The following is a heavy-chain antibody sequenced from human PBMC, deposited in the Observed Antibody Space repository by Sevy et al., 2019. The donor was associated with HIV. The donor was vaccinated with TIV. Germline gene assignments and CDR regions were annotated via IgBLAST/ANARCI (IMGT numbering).Heavy chain of an antibody. D-gene: IGHD3-22*01. V-gene: IGHV4-61*02. CDR1: GGSISSGSYY. CDR2: IYTSGST. J-gene: IGHJ3*02. CDR3: AGVRYYDSSGYHGGRAFDI. Sequence: SETLSLTCTVSGGSISSGSYYWSWIRQPAGKGLEWIGRIYTSGSTNYNPSLKSRVTISVDTSKNQFSLKLSSVTAAETAVYYCAGVRYYDSSGYHGGRAFDIWGQGTMVTVSS.